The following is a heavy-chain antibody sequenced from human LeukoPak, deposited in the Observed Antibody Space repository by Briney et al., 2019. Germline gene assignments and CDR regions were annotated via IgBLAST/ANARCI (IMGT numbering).Heavy chain of an antibody. CDR3: VKDRTPDGFYSNDL. CDR2: IFGNGAGI. D-gene: IGHD5-24*01. J-gene: IGHJ5*02. V-gene: IGHV3-23*01. Sequence: GGSLRLSCAASGFGFGIFAMNWFRQAPGKGLDWVSVIFGNGAGIQYADSVKGRFSISRDNSENVLFLQMNSLRAEDTAVYYCVKDRTPDGFYSNDLWGQGTLVTVSS. CDR1: GFGFGIFA.